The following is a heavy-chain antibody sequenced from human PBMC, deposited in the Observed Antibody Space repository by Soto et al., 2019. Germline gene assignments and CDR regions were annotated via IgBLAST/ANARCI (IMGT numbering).Heavy chain of an antibody. D-gene: IGHD6-19*01. Sequence: EVQLLESGGGLVQPGGSLRLSCAASGFTFSSYAMSWVRQAPGKGLEWDSAISGSGGSTYYADPVKGRFTISRDNSKNTLYLQMNSLRAEDTAVYYCARDRSSGWEYFDYWGQGTLVTVSS. V-gene: IGHV3-23*01. J-gene: IGHJ4*02. CDR1: GFTFSSYA. CDR2: ISGSGGST. CDR3: ARDRSSGWEYFDY.